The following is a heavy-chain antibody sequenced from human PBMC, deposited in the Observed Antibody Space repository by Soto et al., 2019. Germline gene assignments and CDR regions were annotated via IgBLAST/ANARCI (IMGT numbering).Heavy chain of an antibody. D-gene: IGHD3-22*01. J-gene: IGHJ4*02. CDR3: ARDSDYYDMGY. CDR1: GGTFSSYA. V-gene: IGHV1-69*06. CDR2: IIPIFGTA. Sequence: ASVKVSCKASGGTFSSYAISWVRQAPGQGLEWMGGIIPIFGTANYAQKFQGRVTITAGKSTSTAYMELSSLRSEDTAVYYCARDSDYYDMGYWGQGTLVTVSS.